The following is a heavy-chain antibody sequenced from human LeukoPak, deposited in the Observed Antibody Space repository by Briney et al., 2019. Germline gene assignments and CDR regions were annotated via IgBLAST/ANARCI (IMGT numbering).Heavy chain of an antibody. V-gene: IGHV2-5*01. J-gene: IGHJ5*02. D-gene: IGHD5-18*01. CDR3: AQTGGALYSYGFNWFDP. CDR2: NYWNDDK. CDR1: GFSLNTWGVG. Sequence: ESGPTLVKPTQTLTLTCTYSGFSLNTWGVGLGWIRQPPGKALERLALNYWNDDKRYNPSLKTRLIITKDTSRNQVVLTMTNMDPADTATFYCAQTGGALYSYGFNWFDPWGQGTLVTVSS.